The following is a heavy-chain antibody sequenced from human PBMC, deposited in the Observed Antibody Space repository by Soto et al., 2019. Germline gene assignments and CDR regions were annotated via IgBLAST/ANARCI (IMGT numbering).Heavy chain of an antibody. CDR3: ARGELRFLELGGQYYFDY. V-gene: IGHV3-74*01. CDR1: GFTFSSYW. Sequence: VQLVESGGGLFQPGGSLRLSCAASGFTFSSYWMHWVRQAPGKGLVWVSRINSDGSSTSYADSVKGRFTISRDNAKNTLYLQMNSLRAEDTAVYYCARGELRFLELGGQYYFDYWGQGTLVTVSS. D-gene: IGHD3-3*01. J-gene: IGHJ4*02. CDR2: INSDGSST.